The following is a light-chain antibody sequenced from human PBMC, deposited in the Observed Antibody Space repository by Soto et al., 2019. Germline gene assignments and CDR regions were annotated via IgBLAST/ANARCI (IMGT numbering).Light chain of an antibody. CDR2: GAS. CDR1: QSVSSN. CDR3: QQYNYWRST. V-gene: IGKV3-15*01. J-gene: IGKJ4*01. Sequence: EIVMTQSPATLSVSPGERATLSCRASQSVSSNLAWYQQKPGQAPRLLIYGASTRATGIPARFSGSGSGTEFTIIISSLQAVDFAVYYCQQYNYWRSTFGGGTKVEIK.